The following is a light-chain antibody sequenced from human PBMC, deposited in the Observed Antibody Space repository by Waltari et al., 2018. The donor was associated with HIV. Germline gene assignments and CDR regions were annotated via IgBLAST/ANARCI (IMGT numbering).Light chain of an antibody. CDR3: QQRSNWPLT. J-gene: IGKJ4*01. Sequence: EIVLTQSPATLSLSPGERAPLSCRASQSVSSYLGCYQQKPGQAPRLLIYDSPNRATGIPARFSGSGSGTDFTLTISSLEPEDFAVYYCQQRSNWPLTFGGGTKVEIK. CDR1: QSVSSY. V-gene: IGKV3-11*01. CDR2: DSP.